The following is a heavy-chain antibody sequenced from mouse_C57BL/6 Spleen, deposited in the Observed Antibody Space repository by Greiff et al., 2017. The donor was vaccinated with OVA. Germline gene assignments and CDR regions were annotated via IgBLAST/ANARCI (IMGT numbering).Heavy chain of an antibody. V-gene: IGHV5-17*01. CDR2: ISSGSSTI. J-gene: IGHJ2*01. CDR3: ARGITTVVEDYFDY. CDR1: GFTFSDYG. Sequence: EVQLQESGGGLVKPGGSLKLSCAASGFTFSDYGMHWVRQAPEKGLEWVAYISSGSSTIYYADTVKGRFTISRDNAKNNLFLQMTSLRSEDTAMYYCARGITTVVEDYFDYWGQGTTLTVSS. D-gene: IGHD1-1*01.